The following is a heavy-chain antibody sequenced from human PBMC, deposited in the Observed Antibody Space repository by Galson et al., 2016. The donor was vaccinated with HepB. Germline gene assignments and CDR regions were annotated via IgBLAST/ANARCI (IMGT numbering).Heavy chain of an antibody. V-gene: IGHV1-18*04. CDR3: ARRDTAMVHDY. D-gene: IGHD5-18*01. J-gene: IGHJ4*02. CDR1: GYTFSSYG. CDR2: ISPYNGNT. Sequence: SVKVSCKASGYTFSSYGINWLRQAPGQGLEWMGWISPYNGNTHYAQKLQGRVTVTTDTSTSTAYMELRSLRSEDTAVYYCARRDTAMVHDYWGQGTLVIVSS.